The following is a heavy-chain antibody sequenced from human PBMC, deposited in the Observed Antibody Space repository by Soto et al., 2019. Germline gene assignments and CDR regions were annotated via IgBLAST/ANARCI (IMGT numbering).Heavy chain of an antibody. CDR1: GFTFSSYA. Sequence: HPGGSLRLSCAASGFTFSSYAMHWVRQAPGKGLEWVAFISYDGRNEFYADSVKGRFTISRDNSKNTLYLQMNSLRAEDTAVYYCAKAPDYGGNSWLGYWGQGTLVTVSS. CDR3: AKAPDYGGNSWLGY. D-gene: IGHD4-17*01. V-gene: IGHV3-30*04. CDR2: ISYDGRNE. J-gene: IGHJ4*02.